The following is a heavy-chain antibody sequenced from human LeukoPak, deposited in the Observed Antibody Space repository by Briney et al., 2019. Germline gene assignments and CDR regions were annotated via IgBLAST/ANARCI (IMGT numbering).Heavy chain of an antibody. CDR2: INSDGIST. CDR3: AKGGATVIDY. V-gene: IGHV3-74*01. Sequence: PGGSLTLSCAASAFTFSSYWMYWVRQAPGKGLVWVSRINSDGISTSYADSVKGRFTISRDNAKNTLYLQMNSLRAEDTAVYYCAKGGATVIDYWGQGTLVTVSS. D-gene: IGHD4-17*01. J-gene: IGHJ4*02. CDR1: AFTFSSYW.